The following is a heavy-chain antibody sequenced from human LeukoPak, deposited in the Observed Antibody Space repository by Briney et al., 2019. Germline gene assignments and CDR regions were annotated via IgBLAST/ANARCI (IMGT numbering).Heavy chain of an antibody. CDR1: GGSISSGSYY. CDR2: IYTSGST. J-gene: IGHJ4*02. D-gene: IGHD5-18*01. V-gene: IGHV4-61*02. CDR3: ARGLRIQLWLPPYFDY. Sequence: PSETLSLTCTVSGGSISSGSYYWSWIRQPAGKGLEWIGRIYTSGSTNYNPSLKSRVIISVDTSKNQFSLKLSSVTAADTAVYYCARGLRIQLWLPPYFDYWGQGTLVTVSS.